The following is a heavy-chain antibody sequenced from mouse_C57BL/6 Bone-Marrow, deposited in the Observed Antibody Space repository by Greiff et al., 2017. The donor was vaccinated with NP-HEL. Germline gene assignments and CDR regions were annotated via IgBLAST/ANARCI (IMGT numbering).Heavy chain of an antibody. V-gene: IGHV3-6*01. D-gene: IGHD1-1*01. J-gene: IGHJ3*01. CDR3: ARGYGSSYVWFAY. Sequence: EVQLQESGPGLVKPSQSLSLTCSVTGYSITSGYYWNWIRQFPGNKLEWMGYISYDGSNNYNPSLKNRISITRDTSKNQFFLKLNSVTTEDTATYYCARGYGSSYVWFAYGGQGTLVTVSA. CDR2: ISYDGSN. CDR1: GYSITSGYY.